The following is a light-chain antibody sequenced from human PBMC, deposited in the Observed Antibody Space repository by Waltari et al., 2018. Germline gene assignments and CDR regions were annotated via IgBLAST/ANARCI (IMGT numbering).Light chain of an antibody. J-gene: IGLJ3*02. CDR2: SNN. CDR3: AAWDDSLNAWV. CDR1: SSNIGSNP. Sequence: QSVLTQPPSASGTPGQRVTISCSGSSSNIGSNPVTWYQQLPETAPKLLFYSNNQRPSGVPDRFSGSKCGTAAALAISGLQSEDEADYYCAAWDDSLNAWVFGGGTKLTVL. V-gene: IGLV1-44*01.